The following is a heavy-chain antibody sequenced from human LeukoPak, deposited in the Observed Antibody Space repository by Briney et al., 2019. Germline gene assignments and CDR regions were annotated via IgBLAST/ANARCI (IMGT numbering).Heavy chain of an antibody. CDR1: GGSISSYY. CDR2: IYYSGST. V-gene: IGHV4-59*08. J-gene: IGHJ5*02. D-gene: IGHD6-13*01. CDR3: ARHGGAAADPANWFDP. Sequence: SETLSLTCTVSGGSISSYYWSWIRQPPGKGLEWIGYIYYSGSTNYNPSLKSRVTISVDTSKNQFSLHLSSVTAADTAAYYCARHGGAAADPANWFDPWDQGTLVTVSS.